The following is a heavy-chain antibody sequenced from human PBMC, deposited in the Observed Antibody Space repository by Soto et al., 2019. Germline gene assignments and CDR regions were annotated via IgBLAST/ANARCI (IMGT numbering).Heavy chain of an antibody. CDR1: GGSISSGDYY. CDR3: ARSTRDFWSGYADY. V-gene: IGHV4-30-4*01. CDR2: IYYSGST. Sequence: PSETLSLTCTVSGGSISSGDYYWSWIRQPPGKSLEWIGYIYYSGSTYYNPSLKSRVTTSVDTSKNQFSLKLSSVTAADTAVYYCARSTRDFWSGYADYWGQGTLVTVSS. D-gene: IGHD3-3*01. J-gene: IGHJ4*02.